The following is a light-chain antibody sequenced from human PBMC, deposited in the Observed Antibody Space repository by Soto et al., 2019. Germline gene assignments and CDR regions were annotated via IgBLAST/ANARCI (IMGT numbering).Light chain of an antibody. CDR2: GAS. V-gene: IGKV3-20*01. CDR3: QQYGSSLLT. CDR1: QSVSSSY. Sequence: EIVLTQSPGTLSLSPGERATLSCRASQSVSSSYLAWYQQKPGQAPRLLIYGASRRATGNPYRFSGSGSGTDFTLTISRLEPEDFAVYYCQQYGSSLLTFGGGTKVEIK. J-gene: IGKJ4*01.